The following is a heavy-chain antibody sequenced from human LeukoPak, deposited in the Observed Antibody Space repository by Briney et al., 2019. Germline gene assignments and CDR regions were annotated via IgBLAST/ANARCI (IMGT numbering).Heavy chain of an antibody. CDR3: ASSCSSGWYSSGGIDY. CDR1: GGTFSSYA. Sequence: ASVKVSCKASGGTFSSYAISWVRQAPGQGLEWMGRIIPIFGTANYAQKFQGRVTITTDESTSTAYMELSSLRSEDTAVYYCASSCSSGWYSSGGIDYWGQGTLVTVSS. D-gene: IGHD6-19*01. J-gene: IGHJ4*02. V-gene: IGHV1-69*05. CDR2: IIPIFGTA.